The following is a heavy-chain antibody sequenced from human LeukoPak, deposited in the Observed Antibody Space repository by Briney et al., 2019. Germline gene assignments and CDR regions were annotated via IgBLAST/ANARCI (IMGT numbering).Heavy chain of an antibody. Sequence: ASVKVSCKASGYTFTHHGISWVRQAPGQGLEWMGWISCYNGDTMYAQNVQGRVTMTTDTSTSTAYMELRSLRSDDTAVYYCARDPGPSDYYDSSGYDAFDIWGQGTMVTVSS. CDR2: ISCYNGDT. D-gene: IGHD3-22*01. CDR1: GYTFTHHG. J-gene: IGHJ3*02. V-gene: IGHV1-18*01. CDR3: ARDPGPSDYYDSSGYDAFDI.